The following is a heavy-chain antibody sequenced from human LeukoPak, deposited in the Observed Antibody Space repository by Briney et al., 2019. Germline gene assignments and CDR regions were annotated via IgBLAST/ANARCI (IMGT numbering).Heavy chain of an antibody. CDR2: IRKKTTGQTT. Sequence: GGSLRLSCGASGFTFSDYYMDWVRQAPGKGPEWVGRIRKKTTGQTTEYAAFVKGRFTISRDDSKDSLYLQMNSLETEDTAVYYCTRSNPDSPFHIWGQGTMVAVSS. V-gene: IGHV3-72*01. CDR1: GFTFSDYY. J-gene: IGHJ3*02. CDR3: TRSNPDSPFHI.